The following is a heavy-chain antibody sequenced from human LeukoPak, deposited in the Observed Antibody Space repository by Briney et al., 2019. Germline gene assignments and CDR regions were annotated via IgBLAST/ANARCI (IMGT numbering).Heavy chain of an antibody. J-gene: IGHJ4*02. Sequence: SETLSLTCTVAGGSISSSSFDWGWIRQPPGKGREWIGGIYYSGSTYYNPSLKSRFTISVDTSKNQFSLKLSSVAAADTAVYYCARRPLEGYSYGYEGGQADYWGQGTLVTVSS. CDR3: ARRPLEGYSYGYEGGQADY. V-gene: IGHV4-39*07. D-gene: IGHD5-18*01. CDR1: GGSISSSSFD. CDR2: IYYSGST.